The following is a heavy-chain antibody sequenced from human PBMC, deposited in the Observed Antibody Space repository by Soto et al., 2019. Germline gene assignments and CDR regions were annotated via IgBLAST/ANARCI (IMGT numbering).Heavy chain of an antibody. D-gene: IGHD6-13*01. CDR1: GFTFSSYE. V-gene: IGHV3-48*03. J-gene: IGHJ6*02. Sequence: GGSLRLSCAASGFTFSSYEMNWVRQAPGKGLEWVSYISSSGSTIYYADSVKGRFTISRDNANNSLYLQMNSLRAEDTAVYYCARDPRIAAAGYFSGYYGMDVWGQGTTVTVSS. CDR2: ISSSGSTI. CDR3: ARDPRIAAAGYFSGYYGMDV.